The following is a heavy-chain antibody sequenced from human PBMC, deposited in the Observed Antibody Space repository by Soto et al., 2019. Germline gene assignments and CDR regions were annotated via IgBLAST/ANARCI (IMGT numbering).Heavy chain of an antibody. V-gene: IGHV3-23*01. Sequence: EINLLESGGGLQQPGGSLRLSCAASGFTFSNFAMGWVRQAPGKGPEWVSAVTGRARNTYYADSVRGRFTVSRDNFKDTVYLQMNGLRAEDTDVYYCAKMTPYVGDYRDAFDVWGQGTVVTVAS. J-gene: IGHJ3*01. CDR3: AKMTPYVGDYRDAFDV. CDR2: VTGRARNT. CDR1: GFTFSNFA. D-gene: IGHD3-10*02.